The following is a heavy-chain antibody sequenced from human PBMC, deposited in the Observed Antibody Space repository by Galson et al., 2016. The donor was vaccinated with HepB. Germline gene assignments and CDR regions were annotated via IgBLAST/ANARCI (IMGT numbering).Heavy chain of an antibody. CDR3: ARGSNWNYDY. Sequence: LSLTCAVSGYSISSGYQWGWIRQPPGKGLEWIGSIYYSGTIYYNPSLKSRVTKSIDASKNQFSLKLSSATATDTAMYYCARGSNWNYDYWGQGTLVTVSS. D-gene: IGHD1-7*01. CDR2: IYYSGTI. CDR1: GYSISSGYQ. J-gene: IGHJ4*02. V-gene: IGHV4-38-2*01.